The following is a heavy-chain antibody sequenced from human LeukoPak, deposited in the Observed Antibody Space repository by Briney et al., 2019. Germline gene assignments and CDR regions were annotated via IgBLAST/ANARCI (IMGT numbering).Heavy chain of an antibody. V-gene: IGHV4-38-2*01. CDR3: ARRHRGYSGYEYFDY. CDR2: IYHSGST. Sequence: PSETLSLTCAVSGYSISSGYYWGWIRQPPGKGLEWIGSIYHSGSTYYNPSLKSRVTISVDTSKNLFSLKLSSVTAADTAVYYCARRHRGYSGYEYFDYWGQGTLVTVSS. D-gene: IGHD5-12*01. CDR1: GYSISSGYY. J-gene: IGHJ4*02.